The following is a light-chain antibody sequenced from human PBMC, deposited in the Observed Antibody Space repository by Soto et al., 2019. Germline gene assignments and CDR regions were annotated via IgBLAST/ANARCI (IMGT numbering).Light chain of an antibody. Sequence: IQLTQSPSSLSASVGDSVTITCRASQGINSFLAWYQQRPGKAPKLLTYAASTLQSWVPSRFAECRLETANTLTTSSKRPEDFAPCYCQQLNDYPVTFGQVTRLEI. CDR3: QQLNDYPVT. V-gene: IGKV1-9*01. CDR1: QGINSF. J-gene: IGKJ5*01. CDR2: AAS.